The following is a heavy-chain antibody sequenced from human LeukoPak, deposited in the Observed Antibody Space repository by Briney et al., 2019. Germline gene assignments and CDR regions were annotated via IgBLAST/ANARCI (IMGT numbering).Heavy chain of an antibody. CDR2: INPSGGST. J-gene: IGHJ5*02. CDR3: ARGEVGDYVWFDP. D-gene: IGHD4-17*01. Sequence: APVKVSCKASGYTFTSYYMHWVRQAPGQGLEWMGIINPSGGSTSYAQKFQGRVTMTRDMSTSTVYMELSSLRSEDTAVYYCARGEVGDYVWFDPWGQGTLVTASS. V-gene: IGHV1-46*01. CDR1: GYTFTSYY.